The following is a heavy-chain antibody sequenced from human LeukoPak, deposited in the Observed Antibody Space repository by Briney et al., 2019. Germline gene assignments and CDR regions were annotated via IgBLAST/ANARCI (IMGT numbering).Heavy chain of an antibody. J-gene: IGHJ4*02. CDR1: GGSISSGGYS. CDR2: IYHSGST. Sequence: PSETLSLTCAVSGGSISSGGYSWSWIRQPPGKGLEWIGYIYHSGSTYYNPSLKSRVTISVDRSKNQFSLKLSSVTAADTAVYYCARAYSSSWYLFDYWGQGTLVTVSS. D-gene: IGHD6-13*01. V-gene: IGHV4-30-2*01. CDR3: ARAYSSSWYLFDY.